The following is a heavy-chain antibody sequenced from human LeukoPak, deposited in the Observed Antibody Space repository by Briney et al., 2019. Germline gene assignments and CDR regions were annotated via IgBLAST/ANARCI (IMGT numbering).Heavy chain of an antibody. CDR3: ARLTSSWYQDWYFDL. CDR2: INHSGST. CDR1: GDSISSDDFY. J-gene: IGHJ2*01. V-gene: IGHV4-61*10. D-gene: IGHD6-13*01. Sequence: KASETLSLTCTVSGDSISSDDFYWSWIRQPAGKGLEWIGEINHSGSTNYNPSLKSRVTISVDTSKNQFSLKLSSVTAADTAVYYCARLTSSWYQDWYFDLWGRGTLVTVSS.